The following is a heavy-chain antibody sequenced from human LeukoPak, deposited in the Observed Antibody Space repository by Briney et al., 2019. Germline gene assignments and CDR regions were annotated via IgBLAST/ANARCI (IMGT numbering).Heavy chain of an antibody. D-gene: IGHD3-10*01. CDR1: GYTFTSYA. V-gene: IGHV1-18*01. CDR2: ISAYNGNT. Sequence: ASVKVSCKASGYTFTSYAMNWVRQAPGQGLEWMGWISAYNGNTNYAQKLQGRVTMTTDTSTSTAYMELSRLRSDDTAVYYCASRNADYYGSGSTIFVGPSRKRPGGYYYMDVWGKGTTVTISS. J-gene: IGHJ6*03. CDR3: ASRNADYYGSGSTIFVGPSRKRPGGYYYMDV.